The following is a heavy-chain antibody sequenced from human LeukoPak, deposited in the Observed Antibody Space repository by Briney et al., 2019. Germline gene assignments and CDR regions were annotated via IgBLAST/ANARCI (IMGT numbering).Heavy chain of an antibody. CDR1: GGSISSYY. Sequence: SETLSLTCTVSGGSISSYYWSWIRQPPGKGLEWIGGIYYSGSTYYNPSLKSRVTISVDTSKNQFSLKLSSVTAADTAVYYCARETNALGYCSGGSCYSDYWGQGTLVTVSS. V-gene: IGHV4-59*12. J-gene: IGHJ4*02. D-gene: IGHD2-15*01. CDR3: ARETNALGYCSGGSCYSDY. CDR2: IYYSGST.